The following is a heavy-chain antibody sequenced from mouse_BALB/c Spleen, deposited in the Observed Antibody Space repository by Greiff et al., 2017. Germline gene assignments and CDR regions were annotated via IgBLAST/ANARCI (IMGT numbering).Heavy chain of an antibody. CDR2: SRNKANDYTT. CDR1: GFTFSDFY. V-gene: IGHV7-1*02. Sequence: DVKLVESGGGLVQPGGSLRLSCATSGFTFSDFYMEWVRQPPGKRLEWIAASRNKANDYTTEYSASVKGRFIVSRDTSQSILYLQMNALRAEDTAIYYCARGRHVLYAMDYWGQGTSVTVSS. CDR3: ARGRHVLYAMDY. J-gene: IGHJ4*01.